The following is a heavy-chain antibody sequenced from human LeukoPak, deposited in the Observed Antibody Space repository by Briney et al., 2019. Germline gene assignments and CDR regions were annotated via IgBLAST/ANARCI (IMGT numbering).Heavy chain of an antibody. Sequence: GGSLRLSCAASGFTFSSYAMSWVRQAPGKGLEWVSAISGSGGSTYYADSVKGRFTISRDNAKNSLYLQMNSLRAEDTAVYYCASGGQQLGYFDYWGQGTLVTVSS. D-gene: IGHD6-13*01. V-gene: IGHV3-23*01. J-gene: IGHJ4*02. CDR1: GFTFSSYA. CDR2: ISGSGGST. CDR3: ASGGQQLGYFDY.